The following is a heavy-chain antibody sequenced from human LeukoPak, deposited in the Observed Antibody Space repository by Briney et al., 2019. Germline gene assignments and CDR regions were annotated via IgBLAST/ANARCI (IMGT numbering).Heavy chain of an antibody. V-gene: IGHV5-51*01. Sequence: GESLKISCKGSGYIFSNHWSGWGRQMPGKGLEWMGVIYPGDSDTRYSPSFQGPVTMSVDKSIDSAFLQWSSLKASDTAIYYCARELYGSYGQLLSFDLWGPGTLVTVSS. CDR2: IYPGDSDT. CDR3: ARELYGSYGQLLSFDL. CDR1: GYIFSNHW. D-gene: IGHD3-16*01. J-gene: IGHJ4*02.